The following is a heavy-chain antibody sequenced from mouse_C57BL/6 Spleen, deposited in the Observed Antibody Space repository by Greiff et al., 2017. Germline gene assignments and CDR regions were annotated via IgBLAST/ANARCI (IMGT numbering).Heavy chain of an antibody. CDR1: GYTFTSYW. CDR2: IDPSDSYT. Sequence: QVQLQQPGAVLARPGTSVKLSCKASGYTFTSYWMHWVKQRPGQGLAWIGVIDPSDSYTNYNQKFKGKATLTVDTSASTAYMQLSSLTSEDSAVYYCARRNSSSHRYFDVWGTGTTVTVSS. J-gene: IGHJ1*03. V-gene: IGHV1-59*01. D-gene: IGHD1-1*01. CDR3: ARRNSSSHRYFDV.